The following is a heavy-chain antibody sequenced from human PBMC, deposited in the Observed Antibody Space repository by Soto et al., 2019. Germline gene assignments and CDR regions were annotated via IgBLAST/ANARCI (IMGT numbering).Heavy chain of an antibody. D-gene: IGHD6-19*01. Sequence: EVQLVESGGGLVQPGGSLRLSCAASGFTVSRNYMSWVRQAPGKGLEWVSVIHSGGSTYYADSVKGRFTISRDNSKNARYLQMNSLRAEDTAVYYCARESKDSSGWYDYWGQGTLVTVSS. J-gene: IGHJ4*02. CDR1: GFTVSRNY. CDR2: IHSGGST. V-gene: IGHV3-66*01. CDR3: ARESKDSSGWYDY.